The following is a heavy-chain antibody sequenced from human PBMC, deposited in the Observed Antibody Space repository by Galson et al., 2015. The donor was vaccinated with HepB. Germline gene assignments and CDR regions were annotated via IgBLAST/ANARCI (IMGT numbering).Heavy chain of an antibody. Sequence: SLRLSCAASGFTFSSYGMHWVRQAPGKGLEWVAVIWYDGSNKYYADSVKGRFTISRDNSKNTLYLQMNSLRAEDTAVYYCARDRVAARSRDLLRGVSKKNYGMDVWGQGTTVTVSS. D-gene: IGHD2-15*01. CDR2: IWYDGSNK. J-gene: IGHJ6*02. CDR3: ARDRVAARSRDLLRGVSKKNYGMDV. CDR1: GFTFSSYG. V-gene: IGHV3-33*01.